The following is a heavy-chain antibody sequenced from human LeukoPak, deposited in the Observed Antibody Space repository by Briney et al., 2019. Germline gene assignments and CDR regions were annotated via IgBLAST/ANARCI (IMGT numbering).Heavy chain of an antibody. V-gene: IGHV4-31*03. D-gene: IGHD4-11*01. CDR1: GGSISSGGYY. Sequence: TLSLTCTVSGGSISSGGYYWSWIRQHPGKVLEWIGYIYYSGSTYYNPSLKSRVTISVDTSKNQFSLQLSSVTAADTAVYYCARDATPSNYGDYYYYMDVWGKGTTVTVSS. CDR3: ARDATPSNYGDYYYYMDV. J-gene: IGHJ6*03. CDR2: IYYSGST.